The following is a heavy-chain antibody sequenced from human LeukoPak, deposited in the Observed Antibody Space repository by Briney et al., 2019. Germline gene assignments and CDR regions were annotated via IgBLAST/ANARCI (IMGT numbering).Heavy chain of an antibody. D-gene: IGHD3-9*01. CDR1: GFTFSSYA. CDR3: ARAPRTYYDILTGYWSAFDI. CDR2: ISGSGDNT. V-gene: IGHV3-23*01. J-gene: IGHJ3*02. Sequence: PGGSLRLSCAASGFTFSSYAMSWVRQAPGKGLEWVSSISGSGDNTYYADSVKDRFSISRDNSKTTVSLQMNSLRAEDTAVYYCARAPRTYYDILTGYWSAFDIWGQGTMVTVSS.